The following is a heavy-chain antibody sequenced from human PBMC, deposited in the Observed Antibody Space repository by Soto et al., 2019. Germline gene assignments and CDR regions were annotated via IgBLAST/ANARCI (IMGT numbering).Heavy chain of an antibody. CDR2: ILHTGHT. D-gene: IGHD2-8*01. V-gene: IGHV4-4*02. Sequence: QVQLQESGPGLVKPSGTLSLTCGVSGDSFSSSNWWTWIRLPPGKGLEWVGDILHTGHTDYSPSLMSRITISKVPSKKESSLILTSVTAPYTAVYYCARSPRRVEGKWYFEYWGPGALVTVPS. CDR1: GDSFSSSNW. CDR3: ARSPRRVEGKWYFEY. J-gene: IGHJ4*02.